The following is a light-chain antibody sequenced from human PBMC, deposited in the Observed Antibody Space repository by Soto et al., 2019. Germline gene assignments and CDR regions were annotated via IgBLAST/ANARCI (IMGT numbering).Light chain of an antibody. J-gene: IGLJ2*01. CDR3: SSYTSSSTLGV. V-gene: IGLV2-14*01. CDR2: DVS. CDR1: SGNVGGYNY. Sequence: QFVLTQPASVSGSPGQSITISCTGTSGNVGGYNYVSWYQQHPGKAPKLMIYDVSNRPSGVSNRFSGSKSGNTASLTISGLQAEDEADYYCSSYTSSSTLGVFGGGTKLTVL.